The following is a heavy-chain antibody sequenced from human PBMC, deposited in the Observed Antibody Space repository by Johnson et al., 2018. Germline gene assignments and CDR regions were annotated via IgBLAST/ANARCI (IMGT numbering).Heavy chain of an antibody. J-gene: IGHJ3*01. Sequence: VQLVESGGGVVQPGRSLRLSCAASGFPFSSYWMSWVRQAPGKGLEWVAHIKTDGSATYYVDPVRGRFTISGDNAKNSVYLQMSSLRVEDTAVYYWGSTSRGMSVDFWGQGTVVIVSS. CDR3: GSTSRGMSVDF. CDR2: IKTDGSAT. V-gene: IGHV3-7*01. D-gene: IGHD1-1*01. CDR1: GFPFSSYW.